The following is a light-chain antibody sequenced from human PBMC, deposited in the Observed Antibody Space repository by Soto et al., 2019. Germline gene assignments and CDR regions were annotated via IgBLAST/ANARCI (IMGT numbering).Light chain of an antibody. J-gene: IGKJ5*01. CDR2: KAS. V-gene: IGKV1-5*03. Sequence: DIQMTQSPSTLSASVGDRVTITCRASQSISSWLAWYQQKPGKAPKLLIYKASSLESGVPSRFSGSGSGTVFTLTISGLQPDDVVNYDCQHYNSYPITFGQETRLEIK. CDR3: QHYNSYPIT. CDR1: QSISSW.